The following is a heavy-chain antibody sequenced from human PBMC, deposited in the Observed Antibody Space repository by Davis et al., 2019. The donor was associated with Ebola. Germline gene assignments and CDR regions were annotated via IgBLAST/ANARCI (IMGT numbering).Heavy chain of an antibody. CDR2: ISAYNGNT. J-gene: IGHJ6*02. Sequence: ASVKVSCKASGYTFTSYGISWVRQAPGQGLEWMGWISAYNGNTNYAQKLQGRVTMTTDTSTSTAYMELRSLRSDDTAVYYCARDPFRAAGILYYYYGMDVWGQGTTVTVSS. CDR1: GYTFTSYG. CDR3: ARDPFRAAGILYYYYGMDV. D-gene: IGHD6-13*01. V-gene: IGHV1-18*01.